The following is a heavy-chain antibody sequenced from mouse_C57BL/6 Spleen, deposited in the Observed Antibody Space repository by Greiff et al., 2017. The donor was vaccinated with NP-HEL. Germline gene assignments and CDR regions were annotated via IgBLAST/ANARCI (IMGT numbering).Heavy chain of an antibody. V-gene: IGHV1-15*01. CDR3: TRARNWEGYYFDY. CDR1: GYTFTDYE. D-gene: IGHD4-1*01. CDR2: IDPETGGT. J-gene: IGHJ2*01. Sequence: QVQLQQSGAELVRPGASVTLSCKASGYTFTDYEMHWVKQTPVHGLEWIGAIDPETGGTAYNQKFKGKAILTADKSSSTAYMELRSLTSEDSAVYYCTRARNWEGYYFDYWGQGTTLTVSS.